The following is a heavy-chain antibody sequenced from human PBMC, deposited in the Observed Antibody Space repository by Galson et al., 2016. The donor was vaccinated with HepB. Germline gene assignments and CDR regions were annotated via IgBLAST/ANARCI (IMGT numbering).Heavy chain of an antibody. D-gene: IGHD5-12*01. CDR2: ISGSGGST. CDR3: AKDQKSSIVATISHFDY. J-gene: IGHJ4*02. Sequence: SLRLSCAASGFRFSSYAMSWVRQAPGKGLEWVSSISGSGGSTYYADSVKGRFIISRDNSKSTLYLQMNSLRAEDTAVYYCAKDQKSSIVATISHFDYWGQGTLVTVSS. V-gene: IGHV3-23*01. CDR1: GFRFSSYA.